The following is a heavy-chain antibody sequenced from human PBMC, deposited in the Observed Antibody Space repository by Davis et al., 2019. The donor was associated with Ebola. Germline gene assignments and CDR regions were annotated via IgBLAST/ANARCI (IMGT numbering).Heavy chain of an antibody. CDR1: GFTVSSNY. Sequence: GESLKISCAASGFTVSSNYMIWVRQAPGKGLEWVSSISISSAFIYYADSVKGRFTVSRDNAKSSLSLQMNSLRAEDTAVYYCAGGESGWDASDIWGRGTMVTVSS. D-gene: IGHD6-19*01. J-gene: IGHJ3*02. V-gene: IGHV3-21*01. CDR3: AGGESGWDASDI. CDR2: ISISSAFI.